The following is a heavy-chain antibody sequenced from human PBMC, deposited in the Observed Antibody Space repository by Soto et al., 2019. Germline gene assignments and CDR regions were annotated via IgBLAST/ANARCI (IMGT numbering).Heavy chain of an antibody. D-gene: IGHD3-16*01. V-gene: IGHV1-3*01. CDR2: LNADNGDT. Sequence: ASVKLSCNASRYAFTSYAFQWVRQTPGQRLEWMGCLNADNGDTNYSPRFQGRVTFTRDTSANTAYMELSSLTSEDTAVCFCMREVGGAPWVEHWGQGTLVTVSS. CDR1: RYAFTSYA. J-gene: IGHJ5*02. CDR3: MREVGGAPWVEH.